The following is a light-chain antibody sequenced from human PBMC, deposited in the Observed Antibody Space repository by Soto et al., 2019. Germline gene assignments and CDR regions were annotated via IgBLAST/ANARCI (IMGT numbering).Light chain of an antibody. Sequence: DIQMTQSPSTLSASVGDRVTITCRASQSITPWLAWYQQKPGKDPELLIYRASSLVTGVPSRFSGRGSGTEFTLTISSLQPVDFATYYCQHYHGLPYTFGQGTKLEIK. CDR1: QSITPW. CDR2: RAS. J-gene: IGKJ2*01. V-gene: IGKV1-5*03. CDR3: QHYHGLPYT.